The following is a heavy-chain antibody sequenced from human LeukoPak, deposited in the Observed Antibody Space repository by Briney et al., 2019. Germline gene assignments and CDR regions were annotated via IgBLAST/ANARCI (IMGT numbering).Heavy chain of an antibody. V-gene: IGHV3-21*01. CDR2: IRSRSSYI. Sequence: PGVSLRLSCAASGFTFSSYSMNWVRQAPGKGLEWVSSIRSRSSYIYYADSVKGRFTISRDNAKNSLYLQMNSLRAEDTAVYYCARDHYYDSSGYYYVSYYMDVWGKGTTVTVSS. CDR1: GFTFSSYS. CDR3: ARDHYYDSSGYYYVSYYMDV. J-gene: IGHJ6*03. D-gene: IGHD3-22*01.